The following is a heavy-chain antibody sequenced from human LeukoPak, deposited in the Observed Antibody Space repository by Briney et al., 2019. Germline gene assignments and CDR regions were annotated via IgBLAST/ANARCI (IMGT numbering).Heavy chain of an antibody. J-gene: IGHJ6*02. CDR3: ARVGATRPYYYYYYGMDA. V-gene: IGHV4-4*07. CDR1: GGSISSYY. D-gene: IGHD1-26*01. CDR2: IYTSGST. Sequence: SETLSLTCTVSGGSISSYYWSWIRQPAGKGLEWIGRIYTSGSTNYNPSLKSRVTMSVDTSKNQFSLKLSSVTAADTAVYYCARVGATRPYYYYYYGMDAWGQGTTVTVSS.